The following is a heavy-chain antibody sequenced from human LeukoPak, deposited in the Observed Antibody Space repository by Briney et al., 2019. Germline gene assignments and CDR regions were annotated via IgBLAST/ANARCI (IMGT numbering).Heavy chain of an antibody. V-gene: IGHV3-7*01. J-gene: IGHJ4*02. Sequence: GGSLRLSCAASGFTFSNYWMSWVRQAPGKGLEWVANIKEDGSEKYYVDSVKGRFTISRDNARNSLYLQMNSLRAEDTAVYYCVKGGKGFLEWAEQLFDYWGQGTLVTVSS. CDR2: IKEDGSEK. CDR1: GFTFSNYW. D-gene: IGHD3-3*01. CDR3: VKGGKGFLEWAEQLFDY.